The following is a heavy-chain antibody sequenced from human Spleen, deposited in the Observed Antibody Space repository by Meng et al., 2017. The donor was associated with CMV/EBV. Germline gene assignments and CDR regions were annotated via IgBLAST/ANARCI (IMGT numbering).Heavy chain of an antibody. J-gene: IGHJ6*01. V-gene: IGHV3-11*05. CDR2: ISSSSSYR. Sequence: GGSLRLSCAASGFTFSDYYMSWVRQSPGRGLEWVASISSSSSYRFYIDSVKGRFTISRDNVKKSVYLQMNSLRVEDTGIYYCVRVLEDVVVVVPNYYYGMDAWGQGTAVTVSS. D-gene: IGHD2-15*01. CDR3: VRVLEDVVVVVPNYYYGMDA. CDR1: GFTFSDYY.